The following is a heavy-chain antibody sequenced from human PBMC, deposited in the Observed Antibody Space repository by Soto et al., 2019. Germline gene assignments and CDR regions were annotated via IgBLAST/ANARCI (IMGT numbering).Heavy chain of an antibody. Sequence: QVQLVESGGGVVQPGRSLRLSCAVSGFTFSIYDMHWVRQAPGKGLEWVAFISYDDSDKYYADSVKGRFTISRDNSKNTLYLQMNSLRGDDTAMYYCARTRRALAGTGLDYWGQGTLVTVSS. CDR1: GFTFSIYD. D-gene: IGHD6-19*01. V-gene: IGHV3-30*19. CDR2: ISYDDSDK. CDR3: ARTRRALAGTGLDY. J-gene: IGHJ4*02.